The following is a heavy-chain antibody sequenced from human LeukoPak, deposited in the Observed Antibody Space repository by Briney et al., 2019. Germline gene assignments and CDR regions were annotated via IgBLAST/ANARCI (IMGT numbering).Heavy chain of an antibody. CDR2: IYYSGST. Sequence: SETLSLTCSVSGGSISSSRYYWGWIRQPPGKGLEWIGSIYYSGSTYYNPSLKSRVTISVDTSKNQFSLKLSSVTAADTAVYYCARVGSGHDYGDDGHYQHWGQGTLVTVSS. J-gene: IGHJ1*01. CDR1: GGSISSSRYY. CDR3: ARVGSGHDYGDDGHYQH. V-gene: IGHV4-39*07. D-gene: IGHD4-17*01.